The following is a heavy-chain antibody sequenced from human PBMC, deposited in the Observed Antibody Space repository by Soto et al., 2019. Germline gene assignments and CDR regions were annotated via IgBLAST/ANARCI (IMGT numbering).Heavy chain of an antibody. V-gene: IGHV5-51*01. Sequence: VESLTISCKVSGYSFTSYWIVWVLQMPGKGLEWMGIIYPGDSDTRYSPSFQGQVTISADKSISTAYLQWSSLKASDTAMYYCAREMATYPYNWFDPWGQGTMVTVSS. CDR1: GYSFTSYW. CDR2: IYPGDSDT. CDR3: AREMATYPYNWFDP. J-gene: IGHJ5*02. D-gene: IGHD5-12*01.